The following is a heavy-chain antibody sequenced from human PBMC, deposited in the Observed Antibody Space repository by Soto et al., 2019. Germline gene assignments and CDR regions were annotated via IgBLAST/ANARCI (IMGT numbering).Heavy chain of an antibody. CDR3: ARVKWFGESGFDY. J-gene: IGHJ4*02. CDR2: ISAYNGNT. D-gene: IGHD3-10*01. CDR1: GYTFSSYG. V-gene: IGHV1-18*01. Sequence: EASVKVSCKASGYTFSSYGISWVRQAPGQGLEWMGWISAYNGNTNYAETFQGRVTMTTDTSTSTAYMELRSLRSDDTAVYYCARVKWFGESGFDYWGQGTLVTVS.